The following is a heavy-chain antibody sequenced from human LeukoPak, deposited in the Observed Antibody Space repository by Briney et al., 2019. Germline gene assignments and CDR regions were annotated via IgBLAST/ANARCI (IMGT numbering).Heavy chain of an antibody. CDR1: GFTFSDYN. CDR2: ISSSSNTI. V-gene: IGHV3-48*01. CDR3: VRDFNYYDSSGYPHWYFDL. D-gene: IGHD3-22*01. Sequence: SGGSLRLSCAASGFTFSDYNMNWVRQAPGKGLEWVSYISSSSNTIYYADSVKGRFTISRDNAKNSLYLQMNSLRAEDTAVYYCVRDFNYYDSSGYPHWYFDLWGRGTLVTVSS. J-gene: IGHJ2*01.